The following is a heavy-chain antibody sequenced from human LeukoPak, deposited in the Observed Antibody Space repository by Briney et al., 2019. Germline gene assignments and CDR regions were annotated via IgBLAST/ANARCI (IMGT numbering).Heavy chain of an antibody. Sequence: GGSLRLSCAASGRSWMHWVRQAPGKGLGWVSHINSDGSWTSYADSVKGRFTISTDNAKNTVYLQMNNLRDEDTAVYYCVSFYETYWGRGTLVTVSS. CDR1: GRSW. CDR3: VSFYETY. V-gene: IGHV3-74*01. D-gene: IGHD2/OR15-2a*01. CDR2: INSDGSWT. J-gene: IGHJ4*02.